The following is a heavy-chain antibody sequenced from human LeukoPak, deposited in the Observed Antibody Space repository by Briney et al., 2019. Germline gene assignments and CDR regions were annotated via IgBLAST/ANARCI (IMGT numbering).Heavy chain of an antibody. V-gene: IGHV3-15*01. CDR1: GFTFSDAW. CDR3: TTERPYFDN. CDR2: VKSKTHGGTT. J-gene: IGHJ4*02. Sequence: SGGSLRLSCAASGFTFSDAWMGWVRQAPGKGLEWVGRVKSKTHGGTTAYAAPVKSRFTISRDDSKTTVYLQMNSLKSEDAAMYYCTTERPYFDNWGQGTLVTVSS.